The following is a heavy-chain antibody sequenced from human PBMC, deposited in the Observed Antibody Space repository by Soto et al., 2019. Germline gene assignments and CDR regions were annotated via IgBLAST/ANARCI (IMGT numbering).Heavy chain of an antibody. D-gene: IGHD1-1*01. CDR2: VSGSGGST. Sequence: EVQLLESGGGLVQPGGSLRLSCAASGFTFSSYAMSWVRQAPGKGLEWISAVSGSGGSTYYADSVKGGSTISRDNSKDTLYLQMNNLRAEDTAVYYCAKPPDYNWNDYLGQGTLVTVSS. CDR1: GFTFSSYA. J-gene: IGHJ4*02. V-gene: IGHV3-23*01. CDR3: AKPPDYNWNDY.